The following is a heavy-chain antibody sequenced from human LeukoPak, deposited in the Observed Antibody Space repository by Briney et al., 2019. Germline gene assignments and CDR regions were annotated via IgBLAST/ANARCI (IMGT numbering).Heavy chain of an antibody. CDR1: GDSISSGDW. Sequence: SGTLSLTCAVSGDSISSGDWWSWVRQPPGKGLEWVGEIYHTGSTNYNPSLKSRVTMSVDKSKNQFSLKLNSVTAAVTAVYYCATYGDYIVDAFDIWGQGTMVTVSS. D-gene: IGHD4-17*01. CDR2: IYHTGST. CDR3: ATYGDYIVDAFDI. J-gene: IGHJ3*02. V-gene: IGHV4-4*02.